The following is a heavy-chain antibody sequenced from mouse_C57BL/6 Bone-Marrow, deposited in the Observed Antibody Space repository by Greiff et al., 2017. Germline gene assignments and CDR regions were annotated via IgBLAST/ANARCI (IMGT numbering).Heavy chain of an antibody. V-gene: IGHV1-50*01. CDR1: GYTFTSYW. Sequence: QVQLQQPGAELVKPGASVKLSCKASGYTFTSYWMQWVKQRPGQGLEWIGEIDPSDSYTNYNQKFKGKATLTVDTSSSTAYMQLSSLTSEDSAVYYCASPYYYGSSYRAWFAYWGQGTLVTVSA. CDR2: IDPSDSYT. D-gene: IGHD1-1*01. CDR3: ASPYYYGSSYRAWFAY. J-gene: IGHJ3*01.